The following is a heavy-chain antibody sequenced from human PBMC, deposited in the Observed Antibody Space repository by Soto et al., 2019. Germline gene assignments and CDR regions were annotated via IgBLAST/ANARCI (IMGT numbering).Heavy chain of an antibody. Sequence: SVKVSFKASSYTFTGYYIHWVRQAPGQGLEWMGWTNPSNGGTNYAQKFQGRVTMTRDTSLSIGYMELTTLRSDDTAVFYCAREVGGGRQYYFDSWGLGTLVTVSS. CDR2: TNPSNGGT. D-gene: IGHD3-16*01. V-gene: IGHV1-2*02. J-gene: IGHJ4*02. CDR3: AREVGGGRQYYFDS. CDR1: SYTFTGYY.